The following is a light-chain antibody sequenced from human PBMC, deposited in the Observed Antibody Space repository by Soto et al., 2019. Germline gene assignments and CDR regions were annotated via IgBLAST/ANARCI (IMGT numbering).Light chain of an antibody. CDR3: QQSYSTPRT. Sequence: DVQMTQSPSSVSASVVDRFTITFLASHGISGWLAWYQQKPGEAPKLLIYAASNLQSGVPSRFSGSGSGTDFTLTINSLQPEDFATYCCQQSYSTPRTFGQGTKV. CDR1: HGISGW. V-gene: IGKV1D-12*01. J-gene: IGKJ1*01. CDR2: AAS.